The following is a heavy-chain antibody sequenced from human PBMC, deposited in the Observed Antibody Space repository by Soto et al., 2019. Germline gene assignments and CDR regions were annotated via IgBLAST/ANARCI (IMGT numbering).Heavy chain of an antibody. Sequence: GGSLRLSCAVSGFTFNDYAMSWGRQAPGKGLEWVSTISGSLGSAYYAASVEGRFTISGDNSNNTLYLQMNSLRVEDTATYYCAKDSRLPGFGLLIHAFDIWGHGTMVTVS. J-gene: IGHJ3*02. CDR3: AKDSRLPGFGLLIHAFDI. D-gene: IGHD3-3*01. CDR1: GFTFNDYA. CDR2: ISGSLGSA. V-gene: IGHV3-23*01.